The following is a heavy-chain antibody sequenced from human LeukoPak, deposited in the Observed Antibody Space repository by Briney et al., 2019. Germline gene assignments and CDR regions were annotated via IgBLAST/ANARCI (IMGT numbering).Heavy chain of an antibody. J-gene: IGHJ4*02. D-gene: IGHD6-19*01. CDR3: ASSSGWYQYGY. CDR1: GGSISSHY. Sequence: SETLSLTCTVSGGSISSHYWSWIRQPPGKGLEWIGYIYYSGSTNYNPSLKSRVTISVDTSKNQFSLKLSSVTAADTAVYYCASSSGWYQYGYWGQGTLVTVSS. V-gene: IGHV4-59*11. CDR2: IYYSGST.